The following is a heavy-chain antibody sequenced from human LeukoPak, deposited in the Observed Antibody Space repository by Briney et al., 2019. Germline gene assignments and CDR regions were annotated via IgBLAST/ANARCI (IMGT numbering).Heavy chain of an antibody. D-gene: IGHD2-2*01. J-gene: IGHJ5*02. CDR1: GGSISSSSYY. CDR2: IYYSGST. V-gene: IGHV4-39*01. CDR3: ASEKDIVVVPAATENWFDP. Sequence: SETLSLTCTVSGGSISSSSYYWGWIRQPPGKGLEWIGSIYYSGSTYYNPSLKSRVTISVDTPKNQFSLKLSSVTAADTAVYYCASEKDIVVVPAATENWFDPWGQGTLVTVSS.